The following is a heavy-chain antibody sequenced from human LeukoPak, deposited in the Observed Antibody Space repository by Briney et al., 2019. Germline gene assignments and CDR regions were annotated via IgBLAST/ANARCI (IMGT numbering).Heavy chain of an antibody. CDR1: GFTFSSYS. CDR2: ISSSSSYI. D-gene: IGHD6-13*01. J-gene: IGHJ4*02. CDR3: ARAGSSSWYDDY. Sequence: GGSLRLSCAASGFTFSSYSMNWVRQAPGKGLEWVSSISSSSSYIYYADSVKGRFTISRDNAKNSLYLQMNSLRAEDTAVYYCARAGSSSWYDDYWGQGTLVTVSS. V-gene: IGHV3-21*01.